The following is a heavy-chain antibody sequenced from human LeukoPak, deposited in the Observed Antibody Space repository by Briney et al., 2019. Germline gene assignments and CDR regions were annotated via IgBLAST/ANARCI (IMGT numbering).Heavy chain of an antibody. CDR2: IKQDGSEK. CDR1: GFTFSSYW. D-gene: IGHD4-17*01. J-gene: IGHJ4*02. V-gene: IGHV3-7*01. Sequence: GGSLRLSCAASGFTFSSYWMSWVRQAPGKGLEWVANIKQDGSEKYYVDSVKGRFAISRDNAKNSLYLQMNSLRPEDTAVYYCARDPATTVTTYAYWGQGTLVTVSS. CDR3: ARDPATTVTTYAY.